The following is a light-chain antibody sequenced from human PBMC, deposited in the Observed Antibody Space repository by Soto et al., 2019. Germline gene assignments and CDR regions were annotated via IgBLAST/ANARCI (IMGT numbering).Light chain of an antibody. CDR1: QSVSSN. CDR3: QHYNNWPRT. V-gene: IGKV3-15*01. J-gene: IGKJ1*01. CDR2: GAP. Sequence: EIVMTQSPATLSVSPGERAPLSSRASQSVSSNLAWSQQKPGQVPRLLIYGAPTRATAIPARFSGSGSGTEFTLTISSLQSEDFAVYYCQHYNNWPRTFGQGTKVEIK.